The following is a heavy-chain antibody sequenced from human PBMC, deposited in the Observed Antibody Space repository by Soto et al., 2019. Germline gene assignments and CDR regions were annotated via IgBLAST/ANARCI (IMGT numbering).Heavy chain of an antibody. V-gene: IGHV1-18*01. D-gene: IGHD6-13*01. CDR3: ATQQQHYALDDY. CDR1: GYTFTSYG. J-gene: IGHJ4*02. Sequence: ASVKVSCKASGYTFTSYGISWVRQAPGQGLEWMGWISAYNGNTNYAQKLQGRVTMTTDTSTSTAYMELRSLRSDDTAVYDCATQQQHYALDDYWGQGTLVTVSS. CDR2: ISAYNGNT.